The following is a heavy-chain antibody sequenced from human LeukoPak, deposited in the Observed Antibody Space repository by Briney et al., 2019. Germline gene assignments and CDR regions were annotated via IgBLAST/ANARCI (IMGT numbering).Heavy chain of an antibody. CDR1: GGSISNYY. J-gene: IGHJ5*02. CDR3: ARHSLAAVIFGWFDP. Sequence: SETLSLTCTVSGGSISNYYWSWIRQPPGKGLEWIGYIYYSGSTNYNPSLKSRVSISVDTSKNQFSLRLSSVTAADTAVYYCARHSLAAVIFGWFDPWGQGTLVTVSS. V-gene: IGHV4-59*08. CDR2: IYYSGST. D-gene: IGHD6-13*01.